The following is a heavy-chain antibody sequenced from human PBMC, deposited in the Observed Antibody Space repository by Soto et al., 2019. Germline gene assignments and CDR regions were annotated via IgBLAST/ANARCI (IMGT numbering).Heavy chain of an antibody. Sequence: GGSLRLSCAASGFTFSNFWMSWVRQAPGKGLEWVANINQDGSEKYSVDSVKGRFAISRDNAKNSLYLQMNSLRAEDTAVYYCAARGASWLLPLYFDYWGQGTLVTVSS. CDR1: GFTFSNFW. CDR2: INQDGSEK. J-gene: IGHJ4*02. CDR3: AARGASWLLPLYFDY. V-gene: IGHV3-7*05. D-gene: IGHD3-22*01.